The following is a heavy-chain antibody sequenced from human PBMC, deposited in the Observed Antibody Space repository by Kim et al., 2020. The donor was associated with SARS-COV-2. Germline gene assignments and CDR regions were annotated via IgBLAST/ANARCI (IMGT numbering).Heavy chain of an antibody. CDR2: INIAGGT. CDR1: GFTFSDYA. D-gene: IGHD1-26*01. J-gene: IGHJ1*01. V-gene: IGHV3-23*01. CDR3: IKRQDSGNPHWVGGH. Sequence: GGSLRLSCAASGFTFSDYAMNWVRQTPGEGLAWVASINIAGGTDYADSVRGRFTISRDNSKNTLYLQMNSVRAEDTALYYCIKRQDSGNPHWVGGHWGQG.